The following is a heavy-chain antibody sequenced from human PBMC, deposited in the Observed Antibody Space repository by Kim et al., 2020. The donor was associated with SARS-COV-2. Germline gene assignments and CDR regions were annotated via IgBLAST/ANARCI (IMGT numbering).Heavy chain of an antibody. Sequence: GGSLRLSCAASGFTFSSYGMHWVRQAPGKGLERVAVISYDGSNKYYADSVKGRFTISRDNSKNTLYLQMNSLRAEDTAVYYCAKVNSGSYSNNWFDPWGQGTLVTVSS. J-gene: IGHJ5*02. CDR1: GFTFSSYG. V-gene: IGHV3-30*18. D-gene: IGHD1-26*01. CDR2: ISYDGSNK. CDR3: AKVNSGSYSNNWFDP.